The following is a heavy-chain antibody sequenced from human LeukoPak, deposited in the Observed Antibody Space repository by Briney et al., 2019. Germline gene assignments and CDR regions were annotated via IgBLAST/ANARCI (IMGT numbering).Heavy chain of an antibody. CDR2: ISHSGNT. CDR1: GYSIGSGYY. J-gene: IGHJ1*01. Sequence: SETLSLTCTVSGYSIGSGYYWGWIRQSPGKGLEWIGKISHSGNTLYNPSLKSRVTISIDISKNQFSLSLTSVTAADTAIYYCARGLLWGQGTLVTVSS. CDR3: ARGLL. V-gene: IGHV4-38-2*02.